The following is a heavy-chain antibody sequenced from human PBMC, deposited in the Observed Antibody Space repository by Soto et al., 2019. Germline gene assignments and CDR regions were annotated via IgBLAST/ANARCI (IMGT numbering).Heavy chain of an antibody. CDR2: LIAMLGTP. CDR1: GGTFGSHG. CDR3: ARGAMANFDY. V-gene: IGHV1-69*13. D-gene: IGHD5-18*01. Sequence: GGSVKVCFKASGGTFGSHGIALVRQAPGQGLEWMGGLIAMLGTPTYARKVQGRATITADESLTSSYLELRSLRSEDTAVYFCARGAMANFDYWGQGTVVTVSS. J-gene: IGHJ4*02.